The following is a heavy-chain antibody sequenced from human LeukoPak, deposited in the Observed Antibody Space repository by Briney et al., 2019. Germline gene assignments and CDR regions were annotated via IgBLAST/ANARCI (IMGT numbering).Heavy chain of an antibody. J-gene: IGHJ5*02. CDR1: GASIDSHY. CDR3: ARDPAGSGWYDP. V-gene: IGHV4-59*11. CDR2: MSKGGST. D-gene: IGHD1-26*01. Sequence: SETLSLTCAVSGASIDSHYWGWIRQSPGKGLEWIGYMSKGGSTRYHPSLKSRVTLSVDTSKNQFSMKLTSVTAADTAVHYCARDPAGSGWYDPWGPGTLVAVSS.